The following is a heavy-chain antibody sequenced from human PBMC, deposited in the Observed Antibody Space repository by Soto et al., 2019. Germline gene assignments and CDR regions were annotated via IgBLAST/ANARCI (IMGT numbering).Heavy chain of an antibody. Sequence: TNYAQKLQGRVTMTTDTSTSTAYMELRSLRSDDTAVYYCARGPGYEVDYWGQGTLGTVSS. CDR3: ARGPGYEVDY. CDR2: T. V-gene: IGHV1-18*01. J-gene: IGHJ4*02. D-gene: IGHD2-2*01.